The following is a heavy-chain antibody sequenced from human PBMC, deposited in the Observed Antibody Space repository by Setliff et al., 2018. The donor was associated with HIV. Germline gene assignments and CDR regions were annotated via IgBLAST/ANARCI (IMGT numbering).Heavy chain of an antibody. J-gene: IGHJ4*02. CDR2: IYTSGST. V-gene: IGHV4-4*09. CDR1: GGSISSYY. CDR3: ARLSGDYYYFDY. Sequence: KPSETLSLTCTVSGGSISSYYWSWIRQPPGKGLEWIGYIYTSGSTTYNPSLKSRVTISLDTSKNQFSLKLTSVTAADTAVYYCARLSGDYYYFDYWGQGTLVTV. D-gene: IGHD2-21*02.